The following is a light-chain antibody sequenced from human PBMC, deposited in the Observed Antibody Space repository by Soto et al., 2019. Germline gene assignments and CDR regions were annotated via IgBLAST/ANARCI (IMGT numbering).Light chain of an antibody. J-gene: IGKJ2*01. CDR3: QGYGDSPPAST. Sequence: EIVLTQSPGTLSLSPGEGATLACRASQSVSRRNLPWFRQKPGQAPRLHIYGSSNTDAGIPDRFSGSGSGTDLVFTVNRVKPEAMAVYYCQGYGDSPPASTFGQGTKLQLK. CDR2: GSS. CDR1: QSVSRRN. V-gene: IGKV3-20*01.